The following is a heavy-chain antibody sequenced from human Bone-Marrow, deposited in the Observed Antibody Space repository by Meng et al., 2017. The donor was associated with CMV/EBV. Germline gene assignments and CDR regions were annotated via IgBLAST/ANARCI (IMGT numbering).Heavy chain of an antibody. CDR2: MNPNSGNT. CDR1: GYTFTNSD. V-gene: IGHV1-8*01. J-gene: IGHJ4*02. Sequence: ASVKVSCKASGYTFTNSDINWVRQATGQGLEWMGWMNPNSGNTGDAQKFQGRVTITRNTSISTAYMELNSLRSEDTAVYYCVRGAGSCTSTTCSLGYWGQGTLVTVSS. CDR3: VRGAGSCTSTTCSLGY. D-gene: IGHD2-2*01.